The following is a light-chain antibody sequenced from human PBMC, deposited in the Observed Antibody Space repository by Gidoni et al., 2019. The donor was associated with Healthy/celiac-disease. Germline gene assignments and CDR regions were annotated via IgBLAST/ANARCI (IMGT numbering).Light chain of an antibody. J-gene: IGKJ5*01. CDR1: QSVSSN. Sequence: EIVMTQSPSTLSVSPGERATLSCRASQSVSSNLAWYQQKPGQAPRLLIYGASTRATGTPARFSGSGSGTEFTLTISSLQSEDVEVYYCQQYNNWPPSITFGQGTRLEIK. CDR2: GAS. CDR3: QQYNNWPPSIT. V-gene: IGKV3-15*01.